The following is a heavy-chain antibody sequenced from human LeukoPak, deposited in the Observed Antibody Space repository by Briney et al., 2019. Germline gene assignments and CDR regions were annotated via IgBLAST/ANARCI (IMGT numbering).Heavy chain of an antibody. D-gene: IGHD4-23*01. V-gene: IGHV4-4*07. Sequence: SETLSLTCTVSGGSISSYYWNWIRQPAGKGLEYIGRTYTGGSTNYNPSLKSRVTISVDKSKNQFSLKLSSVTAADTAVYYCARDYGGNGDGDYWGQGTLVTVSS. CDR2: TYTGGST. J-gene: IGHJ4*02. CDR1: GGSISSYY. CDR3: ARDYGGNGDGDY.